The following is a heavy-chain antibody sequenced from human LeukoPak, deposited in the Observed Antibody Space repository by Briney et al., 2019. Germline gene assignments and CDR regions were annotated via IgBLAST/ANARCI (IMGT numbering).Heavy chain of an antibody. CDR3: AKSPGYSSSWYYFDY. CDR1: GFTFGDYA. D-gene: IGHD6-13*01. J-gene: IGHJ4*02. CDR2: ISWNSGNI. V-gene: IGHV3-9*01. Sequence: GRSLRLSCAASGFTFGDYAMHWVRQAPGKGLEWVSGISWNSGNIGYADSVKGRFTISRDNAKNSLYLQMSSLRAEDTALYYCAKSPGYSSSWYYFDYWGQETLVTVSS.